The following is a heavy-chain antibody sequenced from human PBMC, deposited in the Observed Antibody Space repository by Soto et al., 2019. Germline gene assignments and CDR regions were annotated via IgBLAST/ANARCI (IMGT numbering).Heavy chain of an antibody. CDR2: ISSSSSTI. CDR1: GFTFSSYS. D-gene: IGHD5-12*01. Sequence: GGSLSLSCAASGFTFSSYSMNWVRQAPGKGLEWVSYISSSSSTIYYADSVKGRFTISRDNAKNSLYLQMNSLRDEDTAVYYCARDEGGESGYDIHNWFDPWGQGTLVTVSS. CDR3: ARDEGGESGYDIHNWFDP. V-gene: IGHV3-48*02. J-gene: IGHJ5*02.